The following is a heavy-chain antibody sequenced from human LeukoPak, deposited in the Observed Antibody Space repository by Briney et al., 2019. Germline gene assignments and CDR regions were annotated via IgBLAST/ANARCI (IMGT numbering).Heavy chain of an antibody. CDR1: GFTLTSYA. V-gene: IGHV3-23*01. CDR3: AKDPEDCTSTSCYPFFDY. J-gene: IGHJ4*02. Sequence: GGSLRLSCAASGFTLTSYAMSWVRQAPGRGLEWVSTIGGSGGNTYYAGPVKGRFTISRDNSKNTLYLQMNRPRADDTAVYYCAKDPEDCTSTSCYPFFDYWGQGTLVTVSS. D-gene: IGHD2-2*01. CDR2: IGGSGGNT.